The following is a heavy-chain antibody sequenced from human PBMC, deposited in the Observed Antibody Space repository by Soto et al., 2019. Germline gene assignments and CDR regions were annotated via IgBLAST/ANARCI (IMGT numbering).Heavy chain of an antibody. J-gene: IGHJ2*01. CDR2: IKRDGSQT. D-gene: IGHD1-26*01. CDR1: GFTFSSFW. Sequence: PGGSLRLSCAASGFTFSSFWMTWVRQAPGKGLEWVANIKRDGSQTNYVDSVKGRFTISRDNAKNSVGLQMNSLRVEDTAVYYCARARWDQIYWYFDLWGRGTLVTVSS. V-gene: IGHV3-7*03. CDR3: ARARWDQIYWYFDL.